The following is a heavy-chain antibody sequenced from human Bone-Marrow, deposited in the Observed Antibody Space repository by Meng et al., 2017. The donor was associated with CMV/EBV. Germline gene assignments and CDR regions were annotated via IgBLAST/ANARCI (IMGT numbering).Heavy chain of an antibody. CDR3: ARTLGYCSSTSCYLPAYFDY. CDR1: GGSISSSSYY. CDR2: IYHSGST. Sequence: GSLRLSCTVSGGSISSSSYYWGWIRQPPGKGLEWIGSIYHSGSTYYNPSLKSRVTISVDTSENQFSLKLSSVTAADTAVYYCARTLGYCSSTSCYLPAYFDYWGQGTLVTVSS. J-gene: IGHJ4*02. V-gene: IGHV4-39*07. D-gene: IGHD2-2*01.